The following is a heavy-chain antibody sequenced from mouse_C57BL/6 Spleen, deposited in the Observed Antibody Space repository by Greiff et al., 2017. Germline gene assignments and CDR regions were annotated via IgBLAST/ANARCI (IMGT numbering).Heavy chain of an antibody. V-gene: IGHV1-59*01. CDR3: ALIATGGDY. CDR1: GYTFTSYW. Sequence: QVQLQQPGAELVRPGTSVKLSCKASGYTFTSYWMHWVKQRPGQGLEWIGVIDPSDSYTNYNQKFKGKATVTVDTSSSSAYMQLSSLTSEDSAVYYCALIATGGDYWGQGTTLTVSS. D-gene: IGHD1-1*01. J-gene: IGHJ2*01. CDR2: IDPSDSYT.